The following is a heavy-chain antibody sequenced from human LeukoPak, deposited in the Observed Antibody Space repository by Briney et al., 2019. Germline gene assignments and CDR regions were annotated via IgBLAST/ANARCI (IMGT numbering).Heavy chain of an antibody. V-gene: IGHV4-39*02. CDR1: GASISSSRSY. D-gene: IGHD6-6*01. CDR2: VSFGGDT. Sequence: SETLSLTCTVSGASISSSRSYGAWIRQPPGKGLEWIASVSFGGDTYYNPSLKSRVTISVDTSKNQFSLKLSSVTAADTAVYYCAREYSSSRDWFDPWGQGTLVTVSS. J-gene: IGHJ5*02. CDR3: AREYSSSRDWFDP.